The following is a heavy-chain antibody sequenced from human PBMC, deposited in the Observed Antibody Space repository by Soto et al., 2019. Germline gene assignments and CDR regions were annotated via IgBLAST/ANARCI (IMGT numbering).Heavy chain of an antibody. Sequence: ASVKVSCKASGYTFTGYYMHWVRQAPGEGLEWMGWINPNSGGTNYAQKFQGWVTMTRDTSISTAYMELSRLRPDDTAVYYCARGPRAHYDFWSGYYSPASRMDYWGQGTLVTVSS. CDR3: ARGPRAHYDFWSGYYSPASRMDY. CDR2: INPNSGGT. V-gene: IGHV1-2*04. D-gene: IGHD3-3*01. CDR1: GYTFTGYY. J-gene: IGHJ4*02.